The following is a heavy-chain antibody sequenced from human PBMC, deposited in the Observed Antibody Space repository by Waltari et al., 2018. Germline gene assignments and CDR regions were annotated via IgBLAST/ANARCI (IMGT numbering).Heavy chain of an antibody. D-gene: IGHD3-22*01. CDR1: GYTFTSYA. J-gene: IGHJ6*02. CDR3: ATSSGYYYYYYGMDV. Sequence: QVQLVQSGAEVKKPGASVKVSCKASGYTFTSYAMHWVRQAPGQRLEWMGWINAGNGNTKYSQKFQGRFTITRDTSASTAYMELSSLRSEDTAVYYCATSSGYYYYYYGMDVWGQGTTVTVSS. CDR2: INAGNGNT. V-gene: IGHV1-3*01.